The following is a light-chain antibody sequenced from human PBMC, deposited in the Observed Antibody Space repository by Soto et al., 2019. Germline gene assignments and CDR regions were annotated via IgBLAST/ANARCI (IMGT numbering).Light chain of an antibody. CDR1: QGISTY. J-gene: IGKJ1*01. CDR3: QQRSNWPWT. V-gene: IGKV1-39*01. Sequence: DIQMTQSPSSLSASVGDRLTITCRASQGISTYLNWYQQKPGKAPKLLIYAASTLQSGVPSRFSGSASETDFTLTISSLEPEDFAVYYCQQRSNWPWTFGQGTKVDIK. CDR2: AAS.